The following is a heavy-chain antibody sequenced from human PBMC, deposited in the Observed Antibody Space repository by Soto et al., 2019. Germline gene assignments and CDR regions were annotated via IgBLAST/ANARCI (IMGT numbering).Heavy chain of an antibody. V-gene: IGHV1-69*01. CDR2: IIPIFGTA. CDR1: GGTFSSYA. CDR3: AREDYRRGCPRVVSSGYYVMDV. D-gene: IGHD2-21*01. Sequence: QVQLVQSGAEVKKPGSSVKVSCKASGGTFSSYAISWVRQAPGQGLEWMGGIIPIFGTANYAQKFQGRVTITADESTNTAYMELSSLRSEDTDVYYCAREDYRRGCPRVVSSGYYVMDVWGQGTTVTVSS. J-gene: IGHJ6*02.